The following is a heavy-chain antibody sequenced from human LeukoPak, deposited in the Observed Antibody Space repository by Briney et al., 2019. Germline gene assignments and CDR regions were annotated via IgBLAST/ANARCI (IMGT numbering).Heavy chain of an antibody. CDR2: IYYSGST. V-gene: IGHV4-31*03. CDR3: ARSLLRYFDWLWYFDY. Sequence: SQTLSLTCTVSGGSISSGGYYWSWIRQHPGKGLEWIGYIYYSGSTYYNPSLKSRVTISVDTSKNQFSLKLSSVTAADTAVYYCARSLLRYFDWLWYFDYWGQGTLVTVSS. CDR1: GGSISSGGYY. D-gene: IGHD3-9*01. J-gene: IGHJ4*02.